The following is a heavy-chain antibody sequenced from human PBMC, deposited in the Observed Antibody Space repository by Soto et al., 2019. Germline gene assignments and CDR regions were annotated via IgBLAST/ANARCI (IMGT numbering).Heavy chain of an antibody. Sequence: PSETLSLTCTVSGGSISSYYWSWIRQPPGKGLEWIGYIYYSGSTNYNPSLKSRVTISVDTSKNQFSLKLSSVTAADTAVYYCARISGIAARREYYFDYWGQGTLVTVSS. J-gene: IGHJ4*02. V-gene: IGHV4-59*01. CDR1: GGSISSYY. D-gene: IGHD6-6*01. CDR3: ARISGIAARREYYFDY. CDR2: IYYSGST.